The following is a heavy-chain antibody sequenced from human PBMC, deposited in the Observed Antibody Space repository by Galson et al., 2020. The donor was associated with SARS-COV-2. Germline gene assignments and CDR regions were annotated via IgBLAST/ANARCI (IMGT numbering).Heavy chain of an antibody. V-gene: IGHV2-70*17. J-gene: IGHJ4*02. Sequence: SGPTLVKPTQTLTLTCTFSGYSLSTSAMCVSWIRQATGKALEWLARIDWDDDKFYSTSLKTRLTIYKDTSKHQVVLTMTNMDAVDTATYYCERITSGGYSGRYDFDYWGQGTLVTVSS. D-gene: IGHD3-22*01. CDR2: IDWDDDK. CDR3: ERITSGGYSGRYDFDY. CDR1: GYSLSTSAMC.